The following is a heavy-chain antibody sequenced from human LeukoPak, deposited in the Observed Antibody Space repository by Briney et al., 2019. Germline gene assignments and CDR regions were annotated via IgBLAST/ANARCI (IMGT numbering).Heavy chain of an antibody. J-gene: IGHJ6*03. CDR2: IYHSGST. D-gene: IGHD2-2*01. Sequence: SETLSLTCTVSGGSISSGGYYWSWIRQPPGKGLEWIGYIYHSGSTYYNPSLKSRVTISVDTSKNQFSLKLSSVTAADTAVYYCARVIVVVPASSYYMDVWGKGTTVTVSS. CDR1: GGSISSGGYY. V-gene: IGHV4-30-2*01. CDR3: ARVIVVVPASSYYMDV.